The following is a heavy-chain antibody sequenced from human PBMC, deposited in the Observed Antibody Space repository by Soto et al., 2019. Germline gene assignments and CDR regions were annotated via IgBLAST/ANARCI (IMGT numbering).Heavy chain of an antibody. Sequence: TLSLTCTVSGGSISSYYWSWIRQPPEKGLEWIGYIYYSGSTNYYPSLKSRVTISVDTSKNQFSLKLSSVTAADTAVYYCARPRFVSQLLSNYYYMDVWGKGTTVTV. J-gene: IGHJ6*03. CDR3: ARPRFVSQLLSNYYYMDV. CDR2: IYYSGST. V-gene: IGHV4-59*08. D-gene: IGHD2-2*01. CDR1: GGSISSYY.